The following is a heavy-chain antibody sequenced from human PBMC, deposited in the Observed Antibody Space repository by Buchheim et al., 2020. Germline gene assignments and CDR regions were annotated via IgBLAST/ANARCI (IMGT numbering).Heavy chain of an antibody. CDR1: SGSIGSGNW. V-gene: IGHV4-4*02. D-gene: IGHD3-22*01. Sequence: QVQLQESGPGLVKPSGTLSLTCAVSSGSIGSGNWWSWVRQPPGKGLEWIGYIYYSGSTYYNPSLKSRVTISVDTSKNQFSLKLSSVTAADTAVYYCARGAGSSGYVHWFDPWGQGTL. J-gene: IGHJ5*02. CDR3: ARGAGSSGYVHWFDP. CDR2: IYYSGST.